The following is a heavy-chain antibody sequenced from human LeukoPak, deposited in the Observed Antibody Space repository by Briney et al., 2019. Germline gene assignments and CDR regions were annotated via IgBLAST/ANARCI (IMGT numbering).Heavy chain of an antibody. V-gene: IGHV4-59*01. CDR2: IYYSGCT. Sequence: SETLSLTCTVSGGSISSYYWSWIRQPPGKGLEWIGYIYYSGCTNYNPSLKSRVTISVDTSKNQFSLKLSSVTAADTAVYYCARETAVAGTMEGYFDYWGQGTLVTVSS. CDR1: GGSISSYY. D-gene: IGHD6-19*01. CDR3: ARETAVAGTMEGYFDY. J-gene: IGHJ4*02.